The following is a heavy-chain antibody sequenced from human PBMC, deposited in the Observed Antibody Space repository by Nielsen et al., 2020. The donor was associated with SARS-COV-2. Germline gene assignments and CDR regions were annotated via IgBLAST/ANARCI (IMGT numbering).Heavy chain of an antibody. V-gene: IGHV3-11*06. CDR1: GFTFSDYY. D-gene: IGHD3-22*01. J-gene: IGHJ1*01. CDR2: ISSSSSYT. Sequence: GESLKISCAASGFTFSDYYMSWIRQAPEKGLEWVSYISSSSSYTNYADSVKGRFTISRDNAKNSLYLQMNSLRAEDTAVYYCARVRGYYDSSGSEYFQHWGQGTLVTVSS. CDR3: ARVRGYYDSSGSEYFQH.